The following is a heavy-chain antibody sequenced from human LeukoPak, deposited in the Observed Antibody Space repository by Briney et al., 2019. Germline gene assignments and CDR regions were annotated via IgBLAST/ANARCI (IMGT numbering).Heavy chain of an antibody. V-gene: IGHV3-21*04. Sequence: GGSLRLSCAASGFTFSSYSMNWVRQAPGRGLEWVSSISSSSSYIYYADSVKGRFTISRENSKNTLYLQMNSLRAEDTAVYYCAKDSAKKYDDYWGQGTLVTVSS. CDR3: AKDSAKKYDDY. CDR1: GFTFSSYS. J-gene: IGHJ4*02. CDR2: ISSSSSYI. D-gene: IGHD2/OR15-2a*01.